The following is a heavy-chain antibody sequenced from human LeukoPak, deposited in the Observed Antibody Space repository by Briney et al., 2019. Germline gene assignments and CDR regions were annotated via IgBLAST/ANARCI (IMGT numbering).Heavy chain of an antibody. D-gene: IGHD2-2*01. J-gene: IGHJ5*02. CDR3: AGQGARYCSSTSCFGDP. CDR2: IYPGDSDT. Sequence: GESLKISCKGSGYSFTSYWIGWVRQMPGKGLEWMGIIYPGDSDTRYSPSFQGQVTISADKSISTAYLQWSSLKASDTAMYYCAGQGARYCSSTSCFGDPWGQGTLVTVSS. CDR1: GYSFTSYW. V-gene: IGHV5-51*01.